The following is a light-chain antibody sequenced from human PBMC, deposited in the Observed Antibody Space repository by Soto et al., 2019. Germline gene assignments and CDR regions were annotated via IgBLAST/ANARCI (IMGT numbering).Light chain of an antibody. CDR1: SSDVGGYDY. J-gene: IGLJ2*01. Sequence: QSVLTQPPSASGSPGQPVTISCTGTSSDVGGYDYVSWYQQYPGKAPKLLIYEVSKRPSGVPDRFSGSKTGNTASLTVSGLQADDEADYYCCSYGGRVNLVFGGGTQLTVL. CDR3: CSYGGRVNLV. V-gene: IGLV2-8*01. CDR2: EVS.